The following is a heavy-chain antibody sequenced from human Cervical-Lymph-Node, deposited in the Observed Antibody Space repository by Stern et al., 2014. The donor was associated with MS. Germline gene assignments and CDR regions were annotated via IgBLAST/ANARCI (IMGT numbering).Heavy chain of an antibody. V-gene: IGHV3-21*02. D-gene: IGHD6-19*01. CDR2: ISSTSTYI. J-gene: IGHJ5*02. CDR3: VRDGGSGLDWFDP. Sequence: EVQLVESGGGLVKPGGSLRLSCAASGFTFSGYNMNWVRQAPGKGLEWVSSISSTSTYIYYADSVKGRFTISRDNAKNSLSLQLNNLKSEDTAVYYCVRDGGSGLDWFDPWGQGTLVTVSS. CDR1: GFTFSGYN.